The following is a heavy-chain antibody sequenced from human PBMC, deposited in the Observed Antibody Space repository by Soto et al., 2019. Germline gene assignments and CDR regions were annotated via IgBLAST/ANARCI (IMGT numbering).Heavy chain of an antibody. CDR3: ARLDGNSADYYYGMDV. D-gene: IGHD6-19*01. J-gene: IGHJ6*02. CDR1: GDSITSSSFC. CDR2: ICYSGST. Sequence: QLQLQESGPGLVKPSETLSLTCTVSGDSITSSSFCWGWIRQPPGKGLEWIGTICYSGSTYYNPSLQSRVTMSVDTSNNQFSLKLSSVTAADTGVYYCARLDGNSADYYYGMDVWGRGTTVTVSS. V-gene: IGHV4-39*01.